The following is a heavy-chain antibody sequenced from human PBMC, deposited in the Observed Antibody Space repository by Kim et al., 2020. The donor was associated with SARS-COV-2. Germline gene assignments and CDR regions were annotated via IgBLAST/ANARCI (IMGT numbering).Heavy chain of an antibody. J-gene: IGHJ6*02. CDR3: AGGRTPVTYYYYSGMDV. D-gene: IGHD4-17*01. Sequence: VKGRFTISNDNSKNTLYLQMHSLRAEDTAVYYCAGGRTPVTYYYYSGMDVWGHGTTVTVSS. V-gene: IGHV3-53*01.